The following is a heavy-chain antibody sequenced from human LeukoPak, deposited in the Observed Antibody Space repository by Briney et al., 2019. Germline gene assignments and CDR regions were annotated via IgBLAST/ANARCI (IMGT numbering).Heavy chain of an antibody. CDR2: ISYDGSNK. CDR1: GFTFSNYG. Sequence: GGSLRLSCAASGFTFSNYGMHWVRQAPGKGLEWVSFISYDGSNKYSADSVKSRFTISRDNSKNTLYLQMISLRTEDTAVYYCAKGRAVTTFFPSRTNKKYYFDYWGQGTLVTVSS. V-gene: IGHV3-30*18. J-gene: IGHJ4*02. CDR3: AKGRAVTTFFPSRTNKKYYFDY. D-gene: IGHD4-17*01.